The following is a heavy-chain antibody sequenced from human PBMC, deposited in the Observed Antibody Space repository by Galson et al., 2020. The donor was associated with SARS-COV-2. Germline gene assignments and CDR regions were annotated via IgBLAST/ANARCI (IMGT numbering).Heavy chain of an antibody. CDR2: IYTSGST. CDR3: ARDPPAARGKWGFDP. Sequence: SETLSLTCTVSGGSISSGSYYWSWIRQPAGKGLEWIGRIYTSGSTNYNPSLKSRVTISVDTSKNQFSLKLSSVTAADTAVYYCARDPPAARGKWGFDPWGQGTLVTVSS. CDR1: GGSISSGSYY. J-gene: IGHJ5*02. D-gene: IGHD3-10*01. V-gene: IGHV4-61*02.